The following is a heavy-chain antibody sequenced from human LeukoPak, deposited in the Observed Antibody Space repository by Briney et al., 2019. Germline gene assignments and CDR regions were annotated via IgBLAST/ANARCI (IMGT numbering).Heavy chain of an antibody. CDR2: ISGSGGTT. J-gene: IGHJ4*02. CDR1: GFTFSNYA. D-gene: IGHD2-21*02. V-gene: IGHV3-23*01. CDR3: AKDRSLGVEVTTNPQFDY. Sequence: GGSLRLSCAVSGFTFSNYAMSWVRQAAGKGLEWVSVISGSGGTTHYADSVKGRFTITRDKSKNTLHLQMNSLRAEDTAVYYCAKDRSLGVEVTTNPQFDYWGQGTLVTVSS.